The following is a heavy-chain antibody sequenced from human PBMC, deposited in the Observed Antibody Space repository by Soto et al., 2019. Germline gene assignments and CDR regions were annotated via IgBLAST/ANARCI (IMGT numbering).Heavy chain of an antibody. Sequence: QVQLVQSGAEVKKPGASVKVSCKASGYTFTSYDINWVRQATGQGLEWMGWMNPNSGNTGYAQKFQGRVTMTRNTSIITAYMELSSLRSEDTAVYYCARGRRYCTNGVCYNYGMDVWGQGTTVTVSS. CDR3: ARGRRYCTNGVCYNYGMDV. J-gene: IGHJ6*02. CDR2: MNPNSGNT. V-gene: IGHV1-8*01. D-gene: IGHD2-8*01. CDR1: GYTFTSYD.